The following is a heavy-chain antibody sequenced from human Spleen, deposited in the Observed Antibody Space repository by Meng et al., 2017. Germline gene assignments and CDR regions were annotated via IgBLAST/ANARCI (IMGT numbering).Heavy chain of an antibody. CDR1: GFTFDGYS. CDR3: ARKYCTSTSYYAIDY. D-gene: IGHD2-2*01. J-gene: IGHJ4*02. CDR2: MKQDGSEK. Sequence: GESLKISCAASGFTFDGYSMSWVRQTPGKGLEWVANMKQDGSEKYYVDSVKGRFTVSRDNAKNSLYLQMNSLRAEDTGIYYCARKYCTSTSYYAIDYWGQGTLVTVSS. V-gene: IGHV3-7*01.